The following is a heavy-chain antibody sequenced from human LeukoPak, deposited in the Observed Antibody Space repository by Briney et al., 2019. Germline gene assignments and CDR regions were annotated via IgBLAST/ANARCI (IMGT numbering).Heavy chain of an antibody. D-gene: IGHD3-10*01. CDR1: GFTFSSYW. Sequence: SGGSLRLSCAASGFTFSSYWMSWVRQAPGKGLEWVANIKQDGSEKNYMDSVKGRFTISRDNAKNSLLLQMNSLRDEDTAVYYCARVNGSGYYYYYGMDVWGQGTTVTVSS. CDR2: IKQDGSEK. V-gene: IGHV3-7*02. J-gene: IGHJ6*02. CDR3: ARVNGSGYYYYYGMDV.